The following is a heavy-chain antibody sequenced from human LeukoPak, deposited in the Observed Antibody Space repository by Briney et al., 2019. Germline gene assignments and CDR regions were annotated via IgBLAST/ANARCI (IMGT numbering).Heavy chain of an antibody. J-gene: IGHJ4*02. Sequence: PSETLSLTCTVSGGSISSYYWSWIRQHPGKGLEWIGYIYYSGSTYYNPSLKSRVTISVDTSKNQFSLKLSSVTAADTAVYYCARSIITIFGEPFDYWGQGTLVAVSS. D-gene: IGHD3-3*01. CDR1: GGSISSYY. CDR2: IYYSGST. V-gene: IGHV4-59*06. CDR3: ARSIITIFGEPFDY.